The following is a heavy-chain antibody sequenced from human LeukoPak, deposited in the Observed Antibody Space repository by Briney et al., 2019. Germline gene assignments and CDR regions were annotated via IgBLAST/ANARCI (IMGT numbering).Heavy chain of an antibody. J-gene: IGHJ6*03. CDR3: AKVGVDIVVVVAAEYYYYMDV. CDR2: ISGSGGST. Sequence: GGSLRLSCAASGFTFSSYAMSWVRQAPGKGLGWVSAISGSGGSTYYADSVKGRFTISRDNSKNTLYLQRNSLRAEDTAVYYCAKVGVDIVVVVAAEYYYYMDVWGKGTTVTVSS. D-gene: IGHD2-15*01. CDR1: GFTFSSYA. V-gene: IGHV3-23*01.